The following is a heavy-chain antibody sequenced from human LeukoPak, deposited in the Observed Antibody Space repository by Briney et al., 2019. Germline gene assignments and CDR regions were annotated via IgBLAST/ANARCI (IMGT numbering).Heavy chain of an antibody. J-gene: IGHJ6*01. Sequence: GGSLGLSCAASGFPFSSYSMNGVRQAPGKGLEWVSSISSSSSYIYYADSVKGRFTIPRDNAKNSLYLQMNSLRAEDTAVYYCARDIVVVPAAIRSLHYYYYGMDVWGKGTTVTVSS. D-gene: IGHD2-2*02. CDR2: ISSSSSYI. CDR1: GFPFSSYS. V-gene: IGHV3-21*01. CDR3: ARDIVVVPAAIRSLHYYYYGMDV.